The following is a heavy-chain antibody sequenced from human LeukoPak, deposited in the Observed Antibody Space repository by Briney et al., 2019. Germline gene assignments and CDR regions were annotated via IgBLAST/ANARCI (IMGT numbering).Heavy chain of an antibody. Sequence: GGSLRLSCAASGFTFDDYAMHWVRQAPGKGLEWVAFIRYDGSNKYYADSVKGRFTISRDNSKNTLYLQMNSLRAEDTAVYYCAKGKGVVPSPYYFDYWGQGTLVTVSS. CDR3: AKGKGVVPSPYYFDY. J-gene: IGHJ4*02. CDR1: GFTFDDYA. CDR2: IRYDGSNK. V-gene: IGHV3-30*02. D-gene: IGHD2-15*01.